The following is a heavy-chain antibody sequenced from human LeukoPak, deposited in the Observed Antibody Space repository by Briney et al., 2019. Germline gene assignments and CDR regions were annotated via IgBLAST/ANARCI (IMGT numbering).Heavy chain of an antibody. D-gene: IGHD5-12*01. J-gene: IGHJ4*02. CDR3: ARGRGYSGYDESYPFDY. CDR1: GFAVSSNY. Sequence: GGSLRLSCAASGFAVSSNYMNWVRQAPGKGLEWLSVFYSGGSTDYADSVKGRFTMSRDNSKNTLCLQMNSLRAEDTAVYYYARGRGYSGYDESYPFDYWGQGTLVTVSS. CDR2: FYSGGST. V-gene: IGHV3-66*01.